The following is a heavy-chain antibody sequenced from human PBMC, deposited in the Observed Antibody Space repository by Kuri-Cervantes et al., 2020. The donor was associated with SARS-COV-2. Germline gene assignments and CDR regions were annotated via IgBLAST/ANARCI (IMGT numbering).Heavy chain of an antibody. CDR3: AKDLSWFGELNYGMDV. V-gene: IGHV3-30*02. J-gene: IGHJ6*02. CDR1: GFTFSSYG. CDR2: IRYDGSNK. D-gene: IGHD3-10*01. Sequence: GGSLRLSCAASGFTFSSYGMHWVRQAPGKGLEWAAFIRYDGSNKYYADSVKGRFTISRDNSKNTLYLQMNSLRAEDTAVYYCAKDLSWFGELNYGMDVWGQGTTVTVSS.